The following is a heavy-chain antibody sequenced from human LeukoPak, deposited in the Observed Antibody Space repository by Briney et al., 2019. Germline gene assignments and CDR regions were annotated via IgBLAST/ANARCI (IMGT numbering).Heavy chain of an antibody. CDR2: IYSGGTT. Sequence: GGSLRLSCAASGFTVSSNYMSWVRQAPGKGLEWVSIIYSGGTTYYADSVKGRFTISRDNSKNTLYLQMSSLRAEDTAMYHCARDRGRATVPYYFDYWGQGTLVTVSS. D-gene: IGHD4-17*01. CDR1: GFTVSSNY. CDR3: ARDRGRATVPYYFDY. V-gene: IGHV3-53*01. J-gene: IGHJ4*02.